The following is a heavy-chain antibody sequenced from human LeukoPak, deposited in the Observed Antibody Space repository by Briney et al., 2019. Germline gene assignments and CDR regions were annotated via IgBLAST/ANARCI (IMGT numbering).Heavy chain of an antibody. CDR2: IRSKANSYAT. J-gene: IGHJ5*02. Sequence: GGSLRPSCAASGFTFSGSAMHWVRQASGKGLEWVGRIRSKANSYATAYAASVKGRFTISRDDSKNTAYLQMNSLKTEDTAVYYCTRLSPGYCSGGSCYSFWFDPWGQGTLVTVSS. CDR3: TRLSPGYCSGGSCYSFWFDP. V-gene: IGHV3-73*01. D-gene: IGHD2-15*01. CDR1: GFTFSGSA.